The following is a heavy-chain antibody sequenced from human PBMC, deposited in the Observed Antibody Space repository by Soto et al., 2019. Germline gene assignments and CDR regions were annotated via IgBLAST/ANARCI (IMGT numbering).Heavy chain of an antibody. J-gene: IGHJ1*01. V-gene: IGHV3-66*01. CDR3: ARDSGYCSGGSCYSGYFQH. Sequence: EVQLVESGGGLVQPGGSLRLSCAASGFTVSSNYMSWVRQAPGKGLEWVSVIYSGGSTYYADSVKGRFTISRDNSKNTLYLQMNSVRAEDTAVYYCARDSGYCSGGSCYSGYFQHWGQGTLVTVSS. CDR2: IYSGGST. D-gene: IGHD2-15*01. CDR1: GFTVSSNY.